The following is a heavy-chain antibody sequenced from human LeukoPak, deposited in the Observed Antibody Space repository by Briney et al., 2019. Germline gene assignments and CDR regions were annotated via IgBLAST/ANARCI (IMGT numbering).Heavy chain of an antibody. Sequence: GASVKVSCKASGYTFSNYDINWVRPATGQGLEWMGWMNPNSGNTGYAQKVQGRVTMTRNTSINTAYLELSSLTSEDTAVYYCARKGVSSHYLDYWGQGTLVTVSS. V-gene: IGHV1-8*02. D-gene: IGHD6-6*01. CDR1: GYTFSNYD. CDR3: ARKGVSSHYLDY. CDR2: MNPNSGNT. J-gene: IGHJ4*02.